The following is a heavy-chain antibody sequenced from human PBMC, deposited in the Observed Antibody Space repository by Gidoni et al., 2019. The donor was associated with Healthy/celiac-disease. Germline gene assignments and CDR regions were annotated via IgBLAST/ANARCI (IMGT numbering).Heavy chain of an antibody. D-gene: IGHD3-10*01. CDR3: AKLPLGSGYNFDY. CDR1: GFTFSSYG. CDR2: ISYDGSNK. V-gene: IGHV3-30*18. J-gene: IGHJ4*02. Sequence: QVQLVESGGGVVQPGRSLRLSCAASGFTFSSYGMHWVRQAPGKGLEWVAVISYDGSNKYYADSVKGRFTISRDNSKNTLYLQMNSLRAEDTAVYYCAKLPLGSGYNFDYWGQGTLVTVSS.